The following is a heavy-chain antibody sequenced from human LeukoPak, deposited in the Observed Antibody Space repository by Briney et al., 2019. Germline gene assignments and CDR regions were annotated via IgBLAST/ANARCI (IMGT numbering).Heavy chain of an antibody. CDR3: ARLPAAINGYFDP. V-gene: IGHV3-23*01. D-gene: IGHD2-2*01. Sequence: GGSLRLSCAASGFTFSSYDMSWVRQAPGKGLEWVSAISGGGGSTYYADSVRGRLTISRDNSKNTLYLQMERLTAEDTAVYFCARLPAAINGYFDPWGQGTLVTVSS. CDR1: GFTFSSYD. J-gene: IGHJ5*02. CDR2: ISGGGGST.